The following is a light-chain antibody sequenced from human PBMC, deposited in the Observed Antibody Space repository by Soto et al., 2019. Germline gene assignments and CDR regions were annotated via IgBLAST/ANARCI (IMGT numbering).Light chain of an antibody. V-gene: IGKV4-1*01. CDR2: WAS. J-gene: IGKJ2*01. CDR1: QSVLYNSNNKNY. Sequence: DIVMTQSPDSLAVSLGERATLNCKSSQSVLYNSNNKNYLAWYQQKPGQPPKLLIYWASTRESGVPDRFSGSGSGTDFTLTISSLQAEDVAVYYCQHYYSTPYTFGQGTKLEIK. CDR3: QHYYSTPYT.